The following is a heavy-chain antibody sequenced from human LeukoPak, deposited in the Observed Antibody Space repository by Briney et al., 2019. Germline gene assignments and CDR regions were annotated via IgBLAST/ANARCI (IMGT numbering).Heavy chain of an antibody. J-gene: IGHJ6*02. Sequence: GGSVKVSCKASGYTFTGYYMQWVRQAPGQGLEWMGWINPNRGGTNYAQKFQGWVTMTRDTSISTAYMELSRLRSDDTAVYYCARALLRYFDWVTSGYYYGMDVWGQGTTVTVSS. V-gene: IGHV1-2*04. D-gene: IGHD3-9*01. CDR3: ARALLRYFDWVTSGYYYGMDV. CDR1: GYTFTGYY. CDR2: INPNRGGT.